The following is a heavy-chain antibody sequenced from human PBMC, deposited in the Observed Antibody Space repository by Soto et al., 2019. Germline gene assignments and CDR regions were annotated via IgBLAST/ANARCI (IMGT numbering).Heavy chain of an antibody. CDR3: ARDRYNYYYYGMDV. CDR1: GGSISSGDYY. J-gene: IGHJ6*02. D-gene: IGHD5-18*01. Sequence: PSETLSLTCTVSGGSISSGDYYWSWIRQPPGKGLEWIGYIYYSGSTYYNPSLKSRVTISVDTSKNQFSLKLSSVTAADTAVYYCARDRYNYYYYGMDVWGQGTTVTVSS. CDR2: IYYSGST. V-gene: IGHV4-30-4*01.